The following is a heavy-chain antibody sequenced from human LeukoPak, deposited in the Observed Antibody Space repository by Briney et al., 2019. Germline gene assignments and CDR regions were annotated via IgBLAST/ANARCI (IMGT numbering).Heavy chain of an antibody. Sequence: SETLSLTCTVSGGSISSYYWSWIRQPPGKGLEWIGYIYYSGSTNYNPSLKSRVTISVDTSKNQFSLKLSSVTAADTAVYYCASSVLRYFDWLSPFDYWGQGTLVTVSS. V-gene: IGHV4-59*08. CDR3: ASSVLRYFDWLSPFDY. CDR1: GGSISSYY. CDR2: IYYSGST. J-gene: IGHJ4*02. D-gene: IGHD3-9*01.